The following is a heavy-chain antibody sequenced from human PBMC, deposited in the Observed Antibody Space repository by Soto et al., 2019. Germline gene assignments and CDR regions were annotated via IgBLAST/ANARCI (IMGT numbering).Heavy chain of an antibody. CDR2: IRSKAYGGTT. D-gene: IGHD4-4*01. Sequence: GSLRLSCTASGFTFVDYAMSWFRQAPGKGLEWVGFIRSKAYGGTTEYAASVKGRFTISRDDSKSIAYLQMNSLKTEDTAVYYCTRITTVTTSFDYWGQGTLVTVSS. J-gene: IGHJ4*02. CDR1: GFTFVDYA. CDR3: TRITTVTTSFDY. V-gene: IGHV3-49*03.